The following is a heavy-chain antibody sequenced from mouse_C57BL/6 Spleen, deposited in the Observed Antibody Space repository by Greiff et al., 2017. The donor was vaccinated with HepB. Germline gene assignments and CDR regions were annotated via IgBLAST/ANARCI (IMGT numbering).Heavy chain of an antibody. CDR1: GFSLKSYG. J-gene: IGHJ3*01. CDR3: ATHYGSSSFAY. D-gene: IGHD1-1*01. Sequence: VKLMESGPGLVAPSQRLSITCTVSGFSLKSYGVDWVRQSPGKGLEWLGVIWGVGSTNYNSALKSRLSISKDNSKSQVFLKMNSLQTDDTAMYYCATHYGSSSFAYSSQGTLVTVSA. V-gene: IGHV2-6*01. CDR2: IWGVGST.